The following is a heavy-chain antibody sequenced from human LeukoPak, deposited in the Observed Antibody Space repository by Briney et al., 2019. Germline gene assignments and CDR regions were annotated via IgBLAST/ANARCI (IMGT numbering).Heavy chain of an antibody. V-gene: IGHV3-7*01. CDR2: IKQDGSEK. Sequence: GGSLRLSCAASGFTFSIYWMSWVRQAPGKGLEWVANIKQDGSEKYYVDSVKGRFTISRDNAKNSLYLQMNSLRAEDTAVYYCARREMVRGVITFDYWGQGTLVTVSS. CDR1: GFTFSIYW. CDR3: ARREMVRGVITFDY. D-gene: IGHD3-10*01. J-gene: IGHJ4*02.